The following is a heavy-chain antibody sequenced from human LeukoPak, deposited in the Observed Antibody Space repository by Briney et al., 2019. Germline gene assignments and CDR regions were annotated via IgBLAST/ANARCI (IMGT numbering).Heavy chain of an antibody. CDR3: ASGGIAAAGSGLDY. Sequence: SETLSLTCTVSGGSISSYYWSWIRQPPGKGLEWIGYIYYSGSTNYNPSLKSRVTISVDTSKNQFSLKLSSVTAADTAVYYCASGGIAAAGSGLDYWGQGTLVTVSS. J-gene: IGHJ4*02. D-gene: IGHD6-13*01. CDR1: GGSISSYY. CDR2: IYYSGST. V-gene: IGHV4-59*01.